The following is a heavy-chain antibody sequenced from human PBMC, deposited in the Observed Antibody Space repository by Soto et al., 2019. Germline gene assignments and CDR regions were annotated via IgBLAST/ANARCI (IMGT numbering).Heavy chain of an antibody. CDR2: LSYDGSNK. V-gene: IGHV3-30*18. CDR1: GFTFSSYG. D-gene: IGHD6-13*01. Sequence: GGSLRLSCAASGFTFSSYGMHWVRQAPGKGLEWVAVLSYDGSNKYYADSVKGRFTISRDNSKNTLYLQMNSLRAEDTAVYYCAKGIAGDGYYGMDVWGQGTTGTISS. CDR3: AKGIAGDGYYGMDV. J-gene: IGHJ6*02.